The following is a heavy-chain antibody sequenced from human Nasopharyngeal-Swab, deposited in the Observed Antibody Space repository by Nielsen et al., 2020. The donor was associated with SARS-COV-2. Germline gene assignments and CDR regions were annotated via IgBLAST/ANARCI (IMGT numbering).Heavy chain of an antibody. D-gene: IGHD2/OR15-2a*01. J-gene: IGHJ4*02. CDR1: GGSFSGYY. Sequence: GSLRLSCAVYGGSFSGYYWSWIRQPPGKGLEWIGKINHSGSTNYNPSLKSRVTLSVDTSKKQFSLKLSSVTAADTAVYYCARGFLSMAGLRLTVHFEYWGQGTLVTVSS. V-gene: IGHV4-34*01. CDR2: INHSGST. CDR3: ARGFLSMAGLRLTVHFEY.